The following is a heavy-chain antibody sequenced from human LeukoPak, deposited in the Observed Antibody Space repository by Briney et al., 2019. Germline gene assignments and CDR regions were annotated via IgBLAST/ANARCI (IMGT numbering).Heavy chain of an antibody. J-gene: IGHJ5*02. D-gene: IGHD6-13*01. CDR2: IYPTGST. Sequence: GSLRLSCAASGFTFSTYAMNWVRQAPGKGLEWIGNIYPTGSTYYNPSLKSRVTISVDTSKNQFSLKVSSVSAADTAVYYCARAYSSSWYWNWFDPWGQGTLVTVSS. V-gene: IGHV4-38-2*01. CDR3: ARAYSSSWYWNWFDP. CDR1: GFTFSTYA.